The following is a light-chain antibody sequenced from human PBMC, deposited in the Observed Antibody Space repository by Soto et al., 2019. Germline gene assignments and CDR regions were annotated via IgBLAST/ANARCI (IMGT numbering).Light chain of an antibody. Sequence: EIVLTQSPGALSLSPGERATLSCRASQSVSSNYLAWYQQKPGQAPRPLIFGASRRATARPDRFSCSGSGTDVTITISTLEPDDFAVYYCQQYGSAPQTFGQGPKLDI. V-gene: IGKV3-20*01. CDR3: QQYGSAPQT. J-gene: IGKJ2*01. CDR2: GAS. CDR1: QSVSSNY.